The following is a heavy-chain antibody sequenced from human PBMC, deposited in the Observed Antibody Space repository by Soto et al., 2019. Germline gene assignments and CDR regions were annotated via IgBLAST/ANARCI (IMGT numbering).Heavy chain of an antibody. D-gene: IGHD6-19*01. CDR3: AKDRGSSGWYFDY. CDR1: RFTFSRYA. J-gene: IGHJ4*02. V-gene: IGHV3-23*01. Sequence: PGGSLRLSCAASRFTFSRYAMSWVRQAPGKGLEWVSAISGSGGSTYYADSVKGRFTISRDNSKNTLYLQMNSLRAEDTAVYYCAKDRGSSGWYFDYWGQGTLVTVSS. CDR2: ISGSGGST.